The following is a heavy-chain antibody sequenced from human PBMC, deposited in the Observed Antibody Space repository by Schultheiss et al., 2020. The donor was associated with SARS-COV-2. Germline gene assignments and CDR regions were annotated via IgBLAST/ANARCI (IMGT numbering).Heavy chain of an antibody. CDR3: AMSASRITMVRGYYYGMDV. D-gene: IGHD3-10*01. CDR2: ISGSGGST. V-gene: IGHV3-23*01. Sequence: GGSLRLSCAASGFTFSGSAMHWVRQAPGKGLEWVSAISGSGGSTYYADSVKGRFTMSRDNAKNSLYLQMNSLRAEDTAVYYCAMSASRITMVRGYYYGMDVWGQGTTVTVSS. CDR1: GFTFSGSA. J-gene: IGHJ6*02.